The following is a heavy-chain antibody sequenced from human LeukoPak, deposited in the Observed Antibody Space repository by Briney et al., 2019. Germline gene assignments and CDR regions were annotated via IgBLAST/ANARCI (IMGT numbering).Heavy chain of an antibody. V-gene: IGHV3-30*04. CDR2: ILYDRSEK. CDR3: AKDPRTGAVSGIFYFDY. CDR1: GFTFSRHP. J-gene: IGHJ4*02. Sequence: GGSLRLSCAASGFTFSRHPMHWVRQAPGKGLEWVAVILYDRSEKYYTGSVKGRFTISRDNSKNTLYLQMDSLRPEDTAVYYCAKDPRTGAVSGIFYFDYWGQGTLLTVSS. D-gene: IGHD6-19*01.